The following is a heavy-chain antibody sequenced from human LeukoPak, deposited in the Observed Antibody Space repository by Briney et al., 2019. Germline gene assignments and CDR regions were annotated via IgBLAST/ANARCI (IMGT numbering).Heavy chain of an antibody. J-gene: IGHJ4*02. CDR2: ISSSSSYI. Sequence: GGSLRLSCAASGFTFSSYSMNWVRQAPGKGLEWVSSISSSSSYIYYADSVKGRFTISRDNAKNSLYLQMNSLRAEDTAVYYCARDLEGVTTVSENDYWGQGTLVTVSS. V-gene: IGHV3-21*01. CDR1: GFTFSSYS. CDR3: ARDLEGVTTVSENDY. D-gene: IGHD4-17*01.